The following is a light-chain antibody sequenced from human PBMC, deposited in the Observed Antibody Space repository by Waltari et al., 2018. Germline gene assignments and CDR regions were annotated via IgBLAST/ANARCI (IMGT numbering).Light chain of an antibody. CDR3: QQHENSPWT. J-gene: IGKJ1*01. Sequence: DIQMTQSQSSLSASVGDKVTSTCRASQTINSWLAWYHQKPGKAPKLLIYRVSNLNTGVPSRFSGSGSGADYTLTISSLQPEDIGTYFCQQHENSPWTFGQGTKVEIK. CDR2: RVS. CDR1: QTINSW. V-gene: IGKV1-5*03.